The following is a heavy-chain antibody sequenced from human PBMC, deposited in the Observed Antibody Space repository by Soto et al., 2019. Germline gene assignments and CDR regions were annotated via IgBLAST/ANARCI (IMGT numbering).Heavy chain of an antibody. Sequence: QVHLVQSGVEVKKPGSSVKVSCKASGDTFSSYTINWVRQAPGLGLEWMGRVIPMLSMSNYALKFQGRVTMTAHIATHTAYMELRSLRSEDVASLYCSSSYRSTSRTFDYWGQGALVTVSS. D-gene: IGHD3-16*02. CDR1: GDTFSSYT. CDR2: VIPMLSMS. J-gene: IGHJ4*02. V-gene: IGHV1-69*02. CDR3: SSSYRSTSRTFDY.